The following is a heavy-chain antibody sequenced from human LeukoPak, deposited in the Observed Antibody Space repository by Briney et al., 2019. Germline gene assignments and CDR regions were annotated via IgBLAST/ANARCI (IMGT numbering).Heavy chain of an antibody. Sequence: SETLSLTCTVSGGSISNSYWSWIRQPPGKGLEWIGYIYYSGSTSYNPSLKSRVTISLDTSKNQFSLKLSSVTAADTAVYFCARDDDPSMTRTSTWYLHWGQGTLVTVSS. V-gene: IGHV4-59*01. CDR3: ARDDDPSMTRTSTWYLH. D-gene: IGHD6-13*01. CDR2: IYYSGST. CDR1: GGSISNSY. J-gene: IGHJ4*02.